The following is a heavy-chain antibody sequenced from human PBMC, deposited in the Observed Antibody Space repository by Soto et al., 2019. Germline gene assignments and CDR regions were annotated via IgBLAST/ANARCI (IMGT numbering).Heavy chain of an antibody. J-gene: IGHJ3*02. CDR2: ISNSGSTT. Sequence: QVQLVESGGGLVKPGGSLRLSCAASGFTFSDYYMSWIRQAPGKGLERVSYISNSGSTTFYAGSVKGRFTISRDNAKNSRSLQMNSRRAEDTSVYYCARDRYCSSISCQGADFAFDICGQGTLVTVSS. CDR3: ARDRYCSSISCQGADFAFDI. V-gene: IGHV3-11*01. D-gene: IGHD2-15*01. CDR1: GFTFSDYY.